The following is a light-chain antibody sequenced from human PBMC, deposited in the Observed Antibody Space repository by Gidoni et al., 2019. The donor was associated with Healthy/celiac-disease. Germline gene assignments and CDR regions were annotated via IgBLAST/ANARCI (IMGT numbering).Light chain of an antibody. CDR3: CSYAGSSPWV. J-gene: IGLJ3*02. V-gene: IGLV2-23*01. CDR2: EGS. CDR1: SSDVGSYNP. Sequence: QFALPQPASVSGSPGQSLTISCTGPSSDVGSYNPVSWYQQHPGKAPKLMIYEGSKRPSGVSNRFSGSKSGNTASLTISGLQAEDEADYYCCSYAGSSPWVFGGGTKLTVL.